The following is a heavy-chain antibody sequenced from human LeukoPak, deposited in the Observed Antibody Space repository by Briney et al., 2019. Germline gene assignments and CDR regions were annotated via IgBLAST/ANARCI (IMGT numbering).Heavy chain of an antibody. CDR2: NYYSGIT. D-gene: IGHD2-2*01. CDR3: ARVVPAAIQYNWFDP. J-gene: IGHJ5*02. V-gene: IGHV4-59*12. CDR1: GSSINSYY. Sequence: SETLSLTCTFSGSSINSYYWSWIRQPPGRGLEWIGYNYYSGITNYNPSLKSRVTMSVDTSKNQFSLKLSSVTAADTAVYYCARVVPAAIQYNWFDPWGQGTLVTVSS.